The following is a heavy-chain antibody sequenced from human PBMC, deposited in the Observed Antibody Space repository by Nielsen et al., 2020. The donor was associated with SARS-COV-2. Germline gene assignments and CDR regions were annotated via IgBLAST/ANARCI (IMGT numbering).Heavy chain of an antibody. Sequence: WIRQPPGKGLEWVSAISGSGGSTYYADSVKGRFTISRDNSKNTLYLQMNSLRAEDTAVYYCARPANDFWSGYYAGSYYYYGMDVWGQGTTVTVSS. CDR3: ARPANDFWSGYYAGSYYYYGMDV. V-gene: IGHV3-23*01. D-gene: IGHD3-3*01. CDR2: ISGSGGST. J-gene: IGHJ6*02.